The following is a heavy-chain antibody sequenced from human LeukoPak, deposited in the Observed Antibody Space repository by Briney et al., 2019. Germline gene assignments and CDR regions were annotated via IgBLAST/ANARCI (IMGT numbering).Heavy chain of an antibody. D-gene: IGHD6-13*01. Sequence: SETLSLTCTVSGGSITNNYWAWIRQPPGKGLEWIGYTHDSGNSNYNPSLRSRVTISIDTSKDQFSLKLTSVTAADTAVYYCARDRSAAPADYWGQGTLVTVSS. CDR1: GGSITNNY. J-gene: IGHJ4*02. V-gene: IGHV4-59*13. CDR3: ARDRSAAPADY. CDR2: THDSGNS.